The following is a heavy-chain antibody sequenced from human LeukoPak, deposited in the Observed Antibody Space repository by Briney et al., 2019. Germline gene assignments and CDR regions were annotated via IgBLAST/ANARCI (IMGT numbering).Heavy chain of an antibody. Sequence: SGGSLRLSCAASGFTFSNAWMSWVRQAPGKGLEWVGRIKSKTDGGTTDYAAPVKGRFTISRDDSKNTLYLQMNSLKTEDTAVYYCTTDRLSIAAAAVFDYWGQGTLVTVSS. J-gene: IGHJ4*02. D-gene: IGHD6-13*01. V-gene: IGHV3-15*01. CDR1: GFTFSNAW. CDR2: IKSKTDGGTT. CDR3: TTDRLSIAAAAVFDY.